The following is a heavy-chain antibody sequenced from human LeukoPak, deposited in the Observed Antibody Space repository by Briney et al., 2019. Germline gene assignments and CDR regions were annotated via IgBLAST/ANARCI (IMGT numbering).Heavy chain of an antibody. J-gene: IGHJ4*02. D-gene: IGHD7-27*01. V-gene: IGHV3-74*01. CDR1: GFAFSSNW. Sequence: GGSLRLSCAASGFAFSSNWMHWVRQTPGKGLVWVSRINSGGSDTSYADSVEGRFTISRDNAKNTLYLQMNSLKGEDTAVYYCATSLGPLTEYWGQGTLVTVSS. CDR2: INSGGSDT. CDR3: ATSLGPLTEY.